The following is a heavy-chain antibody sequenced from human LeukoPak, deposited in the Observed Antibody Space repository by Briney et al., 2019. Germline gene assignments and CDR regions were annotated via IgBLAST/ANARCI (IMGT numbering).Heavy chain of an antibody. J-gene: IGHJ4*02. CDR1: GYTLTSYD. V-gene: IGHV1-8*01. CDR3: ARDPIGSRWPYYFDY. D-gene: IGHD6-13*01. Sequence: ASVKVSCKASGYTLTSYDINWVRQATGQGLEWMGWMNPNSGNTGYAQKFQARVTITRDTSASTAYMDLSSLRSEDTAVYYCARDPIGSRWPYYFDYWGQGTLVTVSS. CDR2: MNPNSGNT.